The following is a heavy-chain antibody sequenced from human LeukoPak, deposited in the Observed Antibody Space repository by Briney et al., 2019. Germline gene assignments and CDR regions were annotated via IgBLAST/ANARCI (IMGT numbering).Heavy chain of an antibody. D-gene: IGHD2/OR15-2a*01. V-gene: IGHV1-69*06. CDR1: GGTFTDYV. Sequence: SVKVSCKSSGGTFTDYVISWVRHAPGQGLEWMGRIIPIFTTANYAQKFQGRVTITADTSTNTAYMELTSLRSEDTAVYYCASDGGFEYYFDYWGQGTLLTVSS. CDR2: IIPIFTTA. J-gene: IGHJ4*02. CDR3: ASDGGFEYYFDY.